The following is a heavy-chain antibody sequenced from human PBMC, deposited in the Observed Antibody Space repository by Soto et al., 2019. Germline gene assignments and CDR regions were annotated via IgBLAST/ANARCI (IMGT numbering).Heavy chain of an antibody. Sequence: GGSLRLSCVASRFTFGDYPMTWVRQAPGKGLEWVSGISDTSIDTYYADSVKGRFTISRDNSQSMLFLHMSSLRAEDTALYYCAKTAATPVGDFVFDRWGQGTLVTVSS. J-gene: IGHJ5*02. D-gene: IGHD4-17*01. CDR3: AKTAATPVGDFVFDR. CDR2: ISDTSIDT. V-gene: IGHV3-23*01. CDR1: RFTFGDYP.